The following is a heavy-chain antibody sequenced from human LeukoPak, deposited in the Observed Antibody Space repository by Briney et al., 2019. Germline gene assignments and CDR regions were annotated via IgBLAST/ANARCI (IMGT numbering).Heavy chain of an antibody. J-gene: IGHJ4*02. Sequence: GGSLRLSCAASGSTFNSYWMSWVRQTPGKGLELVANIKQDASEKYYVDSVKGRFTISRDNAEISVYLQMNSLRAEDTAVYFCVRDCSRARCYGDYWGQGTLVTVSS. CDR3: VRDCSRARCYGDY. CDR1: GSTFNSYW. V-gene: IGHV3-7*01. CDR2: IKQDASEK. D-gene: IGHD2-2*01.